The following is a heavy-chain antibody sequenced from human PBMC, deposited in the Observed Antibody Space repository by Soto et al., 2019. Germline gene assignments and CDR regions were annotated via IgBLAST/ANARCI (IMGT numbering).Heavy chain of an antibody. J-gene: IGHJ6*02. D-gene: IGHD2-15*01. Sequence: QVQLVQSGGELKEPGASVKVSCKASGYTFSNYGISWVRQAPGQRLEWMGWISAYNGNTNYPQNFQGRVTMTTDTYTSKAYMELRSLRSDDTTVYYCARDGAGGCSGGSCYRYGMDVWGQGTTVTVSS. CDR2: ISAYNGNT. CDR3: ARDGAGGCSGGSCYRYGMDV. CDR1: GYTFSNYG. V-gene: IGHV1-18*04.